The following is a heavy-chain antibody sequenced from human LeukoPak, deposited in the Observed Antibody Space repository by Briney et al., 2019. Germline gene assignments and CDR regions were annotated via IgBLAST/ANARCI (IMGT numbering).Heavy chain of an antibody. Sequence: QPGGSLRLSCAASGFTFSNSAMSWVRQAPGKGLEWVSTLSGSGITTYYADPVKGRFTISRDNSKNTLYLQMNSLRAEDTAVYYCAKGIYSSGWSHFDYWGHGTLVTVSS. CDR1: GFTFSNSA. CDR3: AKGIYSSGWSHFDY. J-gene: IGHJ4*01. D-gene: IGHD6-19*01. CDR2: LSGSGITT. V-gene: IGHV3-23*01.